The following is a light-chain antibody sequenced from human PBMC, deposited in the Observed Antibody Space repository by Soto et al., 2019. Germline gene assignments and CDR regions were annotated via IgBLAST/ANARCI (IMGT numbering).Light chain of an antibody. CDR1: SSDVGAYIF. V-gene: IGLV2-8*01. CDR2: DVN. Sequence: QSVLTQPHSASGSPGQSVTISCTGTSSDVGAYIFVSWYQQHPGKAPKLMVYDVNRRPPGVPDRFFGSKSGNTASLTVSGLQAEDEADYYCVSFAGGTYVFGTGTKVTVL. J-gene: IGLJ1*01. CDR3: VSFAGGTYV.